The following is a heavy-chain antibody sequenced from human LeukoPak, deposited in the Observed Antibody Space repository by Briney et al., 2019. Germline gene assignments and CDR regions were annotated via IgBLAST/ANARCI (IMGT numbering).Heavy chain of an antibody. CDR1: GFTFSSYG. V-gene: IGHV3-30*02. CDR2: IRYDGSNK. J-gene: IGHJ6*03. D-gene: IGHD2-15*01. Sequence: HPGGSLRLSCAASGFTFSSYGMHWVRQAPGKGLEWVAFIRYDGSNKYYADSVKGRFTISRDNSKNTLYLQMNSLRAEDTAVYYCARAILVDYYMDVWGKGTTVTVSS. CDR3: ARAILVDYYMDV.